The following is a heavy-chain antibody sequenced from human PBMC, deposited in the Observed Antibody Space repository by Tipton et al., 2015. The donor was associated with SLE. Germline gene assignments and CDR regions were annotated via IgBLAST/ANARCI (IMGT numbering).Heavy chain of an antibody. J-gene: IGHJ4*02. V-gene: IGHV3-21*04. Sequence: SLRLSCAASGFMFNSFTVNWVRQAPGEGLEWVSSISSTGIYIYNADSLKGRFTISRDNAKNSLYLQMNSLRAEDTAVYYCARSPVDYWNGYSAWGQGTLVAVSS. CDR3: ARSPVDYWNGYSA. D-gene: IGHD3-3*01. CDR2: ISSTGIYI. CDR1: GFMFNSFT.